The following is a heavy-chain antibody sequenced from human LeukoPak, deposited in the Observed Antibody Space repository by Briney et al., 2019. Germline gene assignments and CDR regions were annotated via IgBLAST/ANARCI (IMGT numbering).Heavy chain of an antibody. CDR1: GFTFSSYG. D-gene: IGHD3-22*01. CDR2: ISYDGSNK. V-gene: IGHV3-30*18. Sequence: GRSLRLSCAASGFTFSSYGMHWVRQAPGKGLEWVAVISYDGSNKYYADSVKGRFTISRDNSKNTLYLQMNSLRAEDTAVYYCAKDPGYYDTLYYFDYWGQGTLVTVSS. J-gene: IGHJ4*02. CDR3: AKDPGYYDTLYYFDY.